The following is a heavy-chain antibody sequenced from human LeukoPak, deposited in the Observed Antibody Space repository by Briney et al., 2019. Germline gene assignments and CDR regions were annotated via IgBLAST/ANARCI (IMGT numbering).Heavy chain of an antibody. V-gene: IGHV3-30-3*01. CDR2: ISYDGSNK. D-gene: IGHD3-9*01. CDR1: GFTFSSYA. CDR3: ARGGYFDWLLPFDY. Sequence: GGSLRLSCAASGFTFSSYAMHWVRQAPGKGLEWVAVISYDGSNKYYADSVKGRFTISRDNSKNTLYLQTNSLRAEDTAVYYCARGGYFDWLLPFDYWGQGTLVTVSS. J-gene: IGHJ4*02.